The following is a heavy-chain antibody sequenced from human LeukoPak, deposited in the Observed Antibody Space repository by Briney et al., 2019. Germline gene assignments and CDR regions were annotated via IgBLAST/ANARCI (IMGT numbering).Heavy chain of an antibody. CDR2: IYTSGST. V-gene: IGHV4-61*02. Sequence: PSQTLSLTCTVSGGSISSGSYYWSWIRQPAGKGLEWIGRIYTSGSTNYNPSLKSRVTISVDTSKNQFSLKLSSVTAADTAVYYCARDVTLPSGSSIPDWGQGTLVTVSS. J-gene: IGHJ4*02. D-gene: IGHD1-26*01. CDR3: ARDVTLPSGSSIPD. CDR1: GGSISSGSYY.